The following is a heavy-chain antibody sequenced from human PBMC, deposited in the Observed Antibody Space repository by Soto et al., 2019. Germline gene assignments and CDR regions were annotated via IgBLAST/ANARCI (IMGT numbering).Heavy chain of an antibody. CDR1: GFTFTNHW. V-gene: IGHV3-7*03. CDR2: IKQDGSEK. J-gene: IGHJ4*02. CDR3: ARGAGYIIDY. Sequence: EVQLVESGGGLVQPGGPLRLSCGVSGFTFTNHWMHWVRQAPGKGLEWVAIIKQDGSEKHYVDSVKGRFTISRDNAQNSLYLQMDGLRAEDTAKYYCARGAGYIIDYWGQGILVTISS. D-gene: IGHD3-16*02.